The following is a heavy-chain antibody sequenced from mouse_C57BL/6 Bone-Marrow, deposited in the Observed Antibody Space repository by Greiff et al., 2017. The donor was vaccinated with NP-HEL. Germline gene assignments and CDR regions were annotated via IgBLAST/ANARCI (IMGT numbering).Heavy chain of an antibody. V-gene: IGHV5-17*01. D-gene: IGHD1-1*01. CDR1: GFTFSDYG. Sequence: EVKVVESGGGLVKPGGSLKLSCAASGFTFSDYGMHWVRQAPEKGLEWVAYISSGSSTIYYADTVTGRFTISRDNAKNTLFLQMTSLRSEDTAMYYCARQYYYGRFYAMDYWGQGTSVTVSS. J-gene: IGHJ4*01. CDR3: ARQYYYGRFYAMDY. CDR2: ISSGSSTI.